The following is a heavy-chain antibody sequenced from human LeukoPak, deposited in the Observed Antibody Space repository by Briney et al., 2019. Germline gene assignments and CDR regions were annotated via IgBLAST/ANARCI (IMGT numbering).Heavy chain of an antibody. CDR2: IFYDGSNK. D-gene: IGHD3-22*01. J-gene: IGHJ4*02. V-gene: IGHV3-30-3*01. Sequence: GGSLRLSCVASGFTFNTNNMHWVRQAPGKGLEWVTFIFYDGSNKNYADSVKGRFSISRDNSKNSLYLQMNSLRAEDTAVYYCARGAYYYEDWGQGTLVTVSS. CDR1: GFTFNTNN. CDR3: ARGAYYYED.